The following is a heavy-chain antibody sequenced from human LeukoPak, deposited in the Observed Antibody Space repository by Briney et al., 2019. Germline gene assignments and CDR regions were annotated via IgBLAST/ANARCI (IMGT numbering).Heavy chain of an antibody. V-gene: IGHV3-23*01. CDR3: AKDQYYYDSSGYYEWFDP. Sequence: PGGSLRLSCAASGFTFSSYAMSWVRQAPGKGLEWVSAISGSGGSTYYADSVKGRFTISRDNSKNTLYLQMNSLRAEDTAVYYCAKDQYYYDSSGYYEWFDPWGQGTLVTVSS. CDR2: ISGSGGST. CDR1: GFTFSSYA. J-gene: IGHJ5*02. D-gene: IGHD3-22*01.